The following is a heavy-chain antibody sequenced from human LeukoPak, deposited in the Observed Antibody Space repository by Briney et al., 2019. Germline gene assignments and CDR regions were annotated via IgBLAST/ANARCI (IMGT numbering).Heavy chain of an antibody. Sequence: GGSLRLSCAASGFTFSSYAMTWVRQSPGMGLEWVATITGGGFVSFYADSVKGRFTISRDSSKDSLYLQMNSLRAEDTATYYSAKRSRTEYYFDSWGQGTLVTVSS. CDR1: GFTFSSYA. J-gene: IGHJ4*02. CDR3: AKRSRTEYYFDS. V-gene: IGHV3-23*01. CDR2: ITGGGFVS.